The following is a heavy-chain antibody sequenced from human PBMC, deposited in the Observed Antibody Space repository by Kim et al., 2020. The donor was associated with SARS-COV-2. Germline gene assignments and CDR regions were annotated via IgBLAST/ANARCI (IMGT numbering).Heavy chain of an antibody. CDR3: ARVEGIGTYYYGMDV. Sequence: GGSLRLSCAASGFTFSSYEMNWVRQAPGKGLEWVSYISSSGSTIYYADSVKGRFTISRDNAKHSLYLQMTSLRAEDTAVYSCARVEGIGTYYYGMDVWG. V-gene: IGHV3-48*03. CDR1: GFTFSSYE. CDR2: ISSSGSTI. J-gene: IGHJ6*02.